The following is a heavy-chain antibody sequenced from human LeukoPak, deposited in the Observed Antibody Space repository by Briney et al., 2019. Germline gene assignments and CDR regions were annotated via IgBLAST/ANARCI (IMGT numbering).Heavy chain of an antibody. Sequence: PGGSLRLSCAASGLTFSNYWMSWVRQAPGKGLEWVANIKEDGNEKYYVDSVKGRFTISRDNAKKLLYLQMNSLRAEDTAVYYCAGDRSRFYYWGQGTLVTVSS. J-gene: IGHJ4*02. CDR3: AGDRSRFYY. D-gene: IGHD2-2*01. V-gene: IGHV3-7*01. CDR2: IKEDGNEK. CDR1: GLTFSNYW.